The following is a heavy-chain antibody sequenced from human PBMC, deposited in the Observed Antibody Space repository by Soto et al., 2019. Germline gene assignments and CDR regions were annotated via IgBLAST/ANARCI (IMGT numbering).Heavy chain of an antibody. CDR2: INPNSGAT. V-gene: IGHV1-2*02. D-gene: IGHD5-12*01. J-gene: IGHJ4*01. CDR1: GYTFSGYY. CDR3: ARDVVSTIGVLDF. Sequence: ASVKIFCKASGYTFSGYYLHWVRQATRQGLEWMGWINPNSGATNYPQKLQRRVTMTRDTSISPAYMQLSRLSSDDTAFYFCARDVVSTIGVLDFWGHGTPVTVSS.